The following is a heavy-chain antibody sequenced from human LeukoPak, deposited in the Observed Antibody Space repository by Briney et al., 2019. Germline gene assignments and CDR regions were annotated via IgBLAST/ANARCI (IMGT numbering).Heavy chain of an antibody. CDR1: GFTFSSYA. Sequence: GGSLRLSCAASGFTFSSYAMSWVREAPGKGREWVSAISGSGGSTYYADSVKGRFTISRDNSKNTLYLQMNSLRAEDTAVYYCARRIQLWSRPFDYWGQGTLVTVSS. D-gene: IGHD5-18*01. J-gene: IGHJ4*02. V-gene: IGHV3-23*01. CDR3: ARRIQLWSRPFDY. CDR2: ISGSGGST.